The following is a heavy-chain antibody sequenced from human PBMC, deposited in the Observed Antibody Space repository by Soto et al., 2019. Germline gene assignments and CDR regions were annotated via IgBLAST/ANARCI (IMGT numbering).Heavy chain of an antibody. Sequence: QVQLVESGGGVVQPGRSLRLSCAASGFAFSTYGMHWVRQAPGKGLEWVAVISFDGNNKFYADSVKGRFTISRDSSNNTLFLQMNSLRTEDTAVYYCATAGGSGRYCLPRCDAWGQGALVTVSS. V-gene: IGHV3-30*03. CDR1: GFAFSTYG. J-gene: IGHJ5*02. CDR3: ATAGGSGRYCLPRCDA. CDR2: ISFDGNNK. D-gene: IGHD3-10*01.